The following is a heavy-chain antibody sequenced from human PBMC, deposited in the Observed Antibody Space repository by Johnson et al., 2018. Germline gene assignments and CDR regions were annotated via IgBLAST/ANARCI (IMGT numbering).Heavy chain of an antibody. V-gene: IGHV3-48*04. J-gene: IGHJ3*02. D-gene: IGHD1-1*01. CDR2: ISTTNAI. Sequence: VQLVQSRGGLVQPGGSLRLSCAASTFTFNTYHMNWVRQAPGKGLEWISYISTTNAIFYADSVKGRFTISRDNAKNSLSLQMNSLRAEDTAVYYCVKDQNWAFDIWGQGTMVTVSS. CDR3: VKDQNWAFDI. CDR1: TFTFNTYH.